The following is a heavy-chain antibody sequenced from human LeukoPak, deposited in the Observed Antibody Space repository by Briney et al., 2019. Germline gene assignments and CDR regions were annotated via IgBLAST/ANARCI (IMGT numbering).Heavy chain of an antibody. J-gene: IGHJ5*02. V-gene: IGHV4-39*07. D-gene: IGHD5-24*01. CDR3: ARYRDGYNQGWFDP. Sequence: SETLSLTCTVSGGSISSSSYYWGWIRQPPGKGLEWIGSIYYSGSTNYNPSLKSRVTISVDTSKNQFSLKLSSVTAADTAVYYCARYRDGYNQGWFDPWGQGTLVTVSS. CDR2: IYYSGST. CDR1: GGSISSSSYY.